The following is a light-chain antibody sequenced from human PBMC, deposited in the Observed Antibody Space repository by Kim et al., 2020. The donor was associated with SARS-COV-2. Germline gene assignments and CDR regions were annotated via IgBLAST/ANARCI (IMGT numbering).Light chain of an antibody. CDR1: QSINAY. V-gene: IGKV1-39*01. Sequence: DIQMTQSPSSLAASVGDRVTITCRASQSINAYLNWYQQKPVKAPKLLIYAASTLQSGVPSRFSGSGSGTDFTLTINSLQTEDFATYYCQQSHTAPLLTFGGGTKVDIK. CDR3: QQSHTAPLLT. CDR2: AAS. J-gene: IGKJ4*01.